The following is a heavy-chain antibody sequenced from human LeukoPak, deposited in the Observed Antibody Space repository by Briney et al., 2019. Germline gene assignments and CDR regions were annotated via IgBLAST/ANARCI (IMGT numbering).Heavy chain of an antibody. CDR1: GYNFTSYW. CDR2: IYPGDSDT. Sequence: GESLKISCKGSGYNFTSYWIGWVRQMPGKGLEWMGIIYPGDSDTTYSPSFQGQVTISADKSISTAYLQWSSLKASDTAMYYCARCRSGGSCYQAFDYWGQGTLVTVSS. D-gene: IGHD2-15*01. CDR3: ARCRSGGSCYQAFDY. J-gene: IGHJ4*02. V-gene: IGHV5-51*01.